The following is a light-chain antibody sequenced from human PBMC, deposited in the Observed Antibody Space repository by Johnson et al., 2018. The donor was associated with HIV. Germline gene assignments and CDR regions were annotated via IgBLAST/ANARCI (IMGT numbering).Light chain of an antibody. J-gene: IGLJ1*01. Sequence: QPVLTQPPSVSAAPGQKVTISCSGSSSNIGNNYVSWYQQLPGTAPKLLIYANNKRPSGIADRFSGSKSGTSATLGITGLQTGDEADYYCGTWDNSLSANVFGTGTKVTVL. V-gene: IGLV1-51*02. CDR1: SSNIGNNY. CDR2: ANN. CDR3: GTWDNSLSANV.